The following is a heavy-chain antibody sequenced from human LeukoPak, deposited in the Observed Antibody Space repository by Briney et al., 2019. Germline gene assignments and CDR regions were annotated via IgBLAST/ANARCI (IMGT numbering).Heavy chain of an antibody. CDR2: ISGSGANT. D-gene: IGHD1-14*01. CDR3: ATRAGNPMVY. J-gene: IGHJ4*02. V-gene: IGHV3-23*01. CDR1: GFTFISYT. Sequence: GGSLRLSCAASGFTFISYTMTWVRQAPGKGLEWVSGISGSGANTYYADSVKGRFTISRDNFKNTLYLQLNSLRGDDTATYYCATRAGNPMVYWGQGTLVTVSS.